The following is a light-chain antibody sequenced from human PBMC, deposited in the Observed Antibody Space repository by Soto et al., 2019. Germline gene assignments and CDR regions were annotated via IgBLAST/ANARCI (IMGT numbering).Light chain of an antibody. CDR2: DVP. Sequence: SALTQPASVSGSPGQSITISCTGTSSDVGGYNYVSWYQQHPGKATKLMSFDVPNRRSGVSTRFSGSKSGNTACLTISVLQAEDEADYYCYSYTSSNTQVFGGGTKLTVL. J-gene: IGLJ2*01. CDR3: YSYTSSNTQV. V-gene: IGLV2-14*01. CDR1: SSDVGGYNY.